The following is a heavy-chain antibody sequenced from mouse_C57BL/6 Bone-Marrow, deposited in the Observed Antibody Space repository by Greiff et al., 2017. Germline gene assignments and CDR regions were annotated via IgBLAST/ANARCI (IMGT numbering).Heavy chain of an antibody. D-gene: IGHD2-10*01. CDR3: ARPYYCNYSYFDV. V-gene: IGHV1-55*01. J-gene: IGHJ1*03. CDR2: IYPGSGST. CDR1: GYTFTSYW. Sequence: VQLQQPGAELVKPGASVTMSCKASGYTFTSYWITWVKQRPGQGLEWIGDIYPGSGSTNYNEKFKSKATLTVDTSSSTAYMQLSSLTSEDSAVYDCARPYYCNYSYFDVGGTGTTVTVSA.